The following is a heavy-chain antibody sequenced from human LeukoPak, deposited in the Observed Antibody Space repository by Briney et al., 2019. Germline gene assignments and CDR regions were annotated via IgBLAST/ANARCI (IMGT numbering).Heavy chain of an antibody. CDR1: GFTFSSYA. D-gene: IGHD2-8*01. CDR3: AKGVSRVQYYFDY. CDR2: ISGSGGST. J-gene: IGHJ4*02. Sequence: GGSLRLSCAASGFTFSSYAMSWARQAPGKGLEWVSAISGSGGSTYYADSVKGRFTISRDNSKNTLYLQMNSLRAEDTAVYYCAKGVSRVQYYFDYWGQGTLVTVSS. V-gene: IGHV3-23*01.